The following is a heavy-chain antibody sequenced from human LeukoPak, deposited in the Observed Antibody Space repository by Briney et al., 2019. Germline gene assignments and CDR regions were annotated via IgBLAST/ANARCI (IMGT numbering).Heavy chain of an antibody. CDR3: ARGAPRGVWNFYFDY. CDR1: NYAFSSYG. CDR2: VGPYNRKT. V-gene: IGHV1-18*01. Sequence: GASVKVSCTASNYAFSSYGIGWVRQAPGQGLEWMGWVGPYNRKTNYSQKFQGRVTMITDTSTNTAYLELRTLRSDDTAVYYCARGAPRGVWNFYFDYWGQGTLVTVSS. J-gene: IGHJ4*02. D-gene: IGHD1-7*01.